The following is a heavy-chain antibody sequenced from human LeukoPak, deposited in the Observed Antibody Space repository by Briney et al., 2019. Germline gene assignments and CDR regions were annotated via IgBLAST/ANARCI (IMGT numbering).Heavy chain of an antibody. CDR3: AIVATITASGY. CDR1: GYTFTSYG. J-gene: IGHJ4*02. CDR2: ISAYNGNT. D-gene: IGHD5-12*01. V-gene: IGHV1-18*01. Sequence: ASVKVSCKASGYTFTSYGISWVRQAPGQGLEWMGWISAYNGNTNYAQKLQGRVTMSTDTSTSTAYMELSRLRSDDTAVYYCAIVATITASGYWGQGTLVTVSS.